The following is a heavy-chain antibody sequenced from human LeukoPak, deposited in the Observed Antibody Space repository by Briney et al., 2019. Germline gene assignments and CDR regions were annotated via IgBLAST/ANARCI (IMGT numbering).Heavy chain of an antibody. Sequence: GESLKISCAASGFTFSSYSMNWVRQAPGKGLEWVSSISSSSSYIYYADSVKGRFTISRDNAKKSLYLQMNSLRAEDTAVYYCARDECKNWGQGTLVTVSS. V-gene: IGHV3-21*01. CDR2: ISSSSSYI. J-gene: IGHJ4*02. CDR1: GFTFSSYS. D-gene: IGHD2-8*01. CDR3: ARDECKN.